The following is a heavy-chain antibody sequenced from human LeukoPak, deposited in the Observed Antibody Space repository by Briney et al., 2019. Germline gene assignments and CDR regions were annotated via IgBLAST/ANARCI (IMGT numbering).Heavy chain of an antibody. D-gene: IGHD3-22*01. CDR2: MYYSGST. V-gene: IGHV4-59*01. J-gene: IGHJ3*02. CDR3: ARGVHYYDSSGLGDAFDI. Sequence: SETLSLTCTVSGGSISSYYWSWIRQPPGKGLEWIGYMYYSGSTNYNPSLKSRVTISVDTSKNQFSLKLSSVTAADTAVYYCARGVHYYDSSGLGDAFDIWGQGTMVTVSS. CDR1: GGSISSYY.